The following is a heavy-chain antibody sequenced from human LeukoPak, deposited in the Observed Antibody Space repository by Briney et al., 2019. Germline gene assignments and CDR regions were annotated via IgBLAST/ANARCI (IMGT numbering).Heavy chain of an antibody. Sequence: GGSLRLSCAASGFTFSSYGMHWVRQAPGKGLEWVAVISYDGSNKYYADSVKGRFTISRDNSKNTLYLQMNSLRAEDTAVYYCAKDRYYGSGSHLDYWGQGTLVTVSS. D-gene: IGHD3-10*01. V-gene: IGHV3-30*18. CDR2: ISYDGSNK. J-gene: IGHJ4*02. CDR3: AKDRYYGSGSHLDY. CDR1: GFTFSSYG.